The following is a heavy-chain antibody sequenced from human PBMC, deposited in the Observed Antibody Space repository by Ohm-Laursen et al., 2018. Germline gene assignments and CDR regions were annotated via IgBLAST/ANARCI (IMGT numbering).Heavy chain of an antibody. V-gene: IGHV3-23*01. Sequence: SLRLSCSASGFTFSSYAMNWVRQPPGKGLEWVSLVSISGATYYGDSVKGRFSISRDNSKNTLYLQLNSLRTEDTAVYYCVRDTTGADSWGQGTLVTVSS. J-gene: IGHJ4*02. CDR2: VSISGAT. D-gene: IGHD1-1*01. CDR3: VRDTTGADS. CDR1: GFTFSSYA.